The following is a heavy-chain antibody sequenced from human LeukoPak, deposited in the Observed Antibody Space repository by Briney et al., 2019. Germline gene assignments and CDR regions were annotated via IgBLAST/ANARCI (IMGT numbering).Heavy chain of an antibody. V-gene: IGHV4-34*01. Sequence: SETLSLTCAVYGGSFSGYYWSWIRQPPGKGLEWIGEINHSGSTNCNPSLKSRVTISVDTSKNQFSLKLSSVTAADTAVYYCARARFIYYDSSGYFDYWGQGTLVTVSS. CDR2: INHSGST. J-gene: IGHJ4*02. D-gene: IGHD3-22*01. CDR3: ARARFIYYDSSGYFDY. CDR1: GGSFSGYY.